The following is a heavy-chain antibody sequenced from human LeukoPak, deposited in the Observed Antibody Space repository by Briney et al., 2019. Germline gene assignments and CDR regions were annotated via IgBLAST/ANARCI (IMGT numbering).Heavy chain of an antibody. Sequence: GRSLRLSCAASGFAFSSYGMHWVRQSPGKGLEWVAVIWYDGSNKYYAESVKGRFTISRDNSKNTLYLQMNSLRAEDTAVYYCAKDAHYYDSSGQFDYWGQGTLVTVSS. J-gene: IGHJ4*02. CDR3: AKDAHYYDSSGQFDY. CDR1: GFAFSSYG. D-gene: IGHD3-22*01. CDR2: IWYDGSNK. V-gene: IGHV3-33*06.